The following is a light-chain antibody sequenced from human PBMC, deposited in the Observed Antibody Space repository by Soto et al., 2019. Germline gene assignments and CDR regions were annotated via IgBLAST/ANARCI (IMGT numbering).Light chain of an antibody. V-gene: IGLV2-8*01. J-gene: IGLJ1*01. CDR2: EVT. CDR3: SSYAGSVTRV. Sequence: QSALTQPPSASGSPGQSVTISCTGTSSDVGGYNYVSWYQQHPGKAPKLMIYEVTKRPSGVPDRFSGSKSGNTASLTVSGLQAEDEADYYCSSYAGSVTRVFGTGTQLTVL. CDR1: SSDVGGYNY.